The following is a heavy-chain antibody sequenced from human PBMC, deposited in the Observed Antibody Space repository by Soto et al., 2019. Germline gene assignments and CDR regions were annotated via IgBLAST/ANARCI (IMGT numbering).Heavy chain of an antibody. V-gene: IGHV3-64*01. D-gene: IGHD3-9*01. CDR1: GFPFSSYS. CDR3: ARKRRYDILTGYYDAFDI. Sequence: GGSLRLSCAASGFPFSSYSMHWVRQAPGKGLEYVSAISSNGGSTYYANSVKGRFTISRDNSKNTLYLQMGSLRAEDMAVYYCARKRRYDILTGYYDAFDIWGQGTMVTVSS. J-gene: IGHJ3*02. CDR2: ISSNGGST.